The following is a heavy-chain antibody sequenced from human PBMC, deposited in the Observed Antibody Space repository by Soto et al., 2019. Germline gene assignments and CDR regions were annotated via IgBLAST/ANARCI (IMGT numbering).Heavy chain of an antibody. V-gene: IGHV4-4*02. CDR3: TRGDFWSGSDY. Sequence: PSETLSLTCDVSGDSISNNYWWTWVRQFPGEGLQWIGETFHSGSTNYYPPLRNRVNISVDTSTNRFSLMLRSVTAADTAVYYCTRGDFWSGSDYWGQGIQVTVS. D-gene: IGHD3-3*01. CDR1: GDSISNNYW. J-gene: IGHJ4*02. CDR2: TFHSGST.